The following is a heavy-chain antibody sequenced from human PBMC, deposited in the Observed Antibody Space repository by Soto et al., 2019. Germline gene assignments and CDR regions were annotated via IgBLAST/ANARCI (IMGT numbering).Heavy chain of an antibody. V-gene: IGHV4-61*08. D-gene: IGHD2-8*02. CDR2: IYYSGSS. J-gene: IGHJ4*02. Sequence: SETLSLTCTVSGGFVRSGDHYWSWIRQPPGKGLEWIGNIYYSGSSNYNPSLKSRVTISIDTSKNHFSLKLTSVTAADTAVYYCARDKITGLFDYWGQGTLVTVSS. CDR1: GGFVRSGDHY. CDR3: ARDKITGLFDY.